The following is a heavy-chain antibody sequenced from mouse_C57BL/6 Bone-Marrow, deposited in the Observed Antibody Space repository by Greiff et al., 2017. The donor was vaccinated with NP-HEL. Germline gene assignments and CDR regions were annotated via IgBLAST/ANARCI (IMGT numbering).Heavy chain of an antibody. J-gene: IGHJ3*01. CDR2: ISGGGGNT. CDR1: GFTFSSYT. CDR3: ARDLAWFAY. V-gene: IGHV5-9*01. Sequence: EVQVVESGGGLVKPGGSLKLSCAASGFTFSSYTMSWVRQTPEKRLEWVATISGGGGNTYFPDSVKGRFTISRDNAKNTLYLQMSSLRSEDTALYYCARDLAWFAYWGQGTLVTVSA.